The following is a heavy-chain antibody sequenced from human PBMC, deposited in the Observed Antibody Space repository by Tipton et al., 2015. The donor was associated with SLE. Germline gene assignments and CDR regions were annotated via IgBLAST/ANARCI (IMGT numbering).Heavy chain of an antibody. Sequence: RSLRLSCAASGFTFSTSAMHWVRQAPGKGLEWVAVIWYDGSNKFYADSVKGRFTISRDNSKNPVSLQMNSLRVEDTAVYFCARGRGGEFLDYWGQGTLVTVSS. V-gene: IGHV3-33*01. CDR2: IWYDGSNK. CDR3: ARGRGGEFLDY. D-gene: IGHD3-16*01. CDR1: GFTFSTSA. J-gene: IGHJ4*02.